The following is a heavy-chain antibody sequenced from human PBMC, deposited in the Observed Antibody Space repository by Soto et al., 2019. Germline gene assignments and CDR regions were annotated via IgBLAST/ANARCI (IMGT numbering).Heavy chain of an antibody. CDR2: ISYDGSNK. CDR3: ARDRLRYNWNAFPYSYYGMDV. CDR1: GFTFSSYA. D-gene: IGHD1-1*01. V-gene: IGHV3-30-3*01. Sequence: QVQLVESGGGVVQPGRSLRLSCAASGFTFSSYAMHWVRQAPGKGLEWVAVISYDGSNKYYADSVKGRFTISRDNSKNTLYLQMNSLRAEDTAVYYCARDRLRYNWNAFPYSYYGMDVWGQGTTVTVSS. J-gene: IGHJ6*02.